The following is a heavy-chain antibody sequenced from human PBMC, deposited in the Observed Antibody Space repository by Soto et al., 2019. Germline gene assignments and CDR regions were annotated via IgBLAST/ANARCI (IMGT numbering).Heavy chain of an antibody. J-gene: IGHJ4*02. Sequence: EVQLVESGGGLVQPGGSLKLSCAASGFTFSDSAMHWVRQASGKGLEWIGRIRNRTNNYATTFIASVRGRFTISRDDAKNTVYLQMDRRRIDDTAVYYCTSRREWTAVDPLDYWGLGTLVTVSS. CDR1: GFTFSDSA. CDR3: TSRREWTAVDPLDY. CDR2: IRNRTNNYAT. D-gene: IGHD5-18*01. V-gene: IGHV3-73*02.